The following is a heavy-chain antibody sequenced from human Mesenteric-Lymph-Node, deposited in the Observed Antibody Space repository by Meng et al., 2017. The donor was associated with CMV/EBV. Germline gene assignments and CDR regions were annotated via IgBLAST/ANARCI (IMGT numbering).Heavy chain of an antibody. CDR3: ARDRGGSYYGGFDY. J-gene: IGHJ4*02. CDR1: GFTFSRYN. Sequence: GGSLRLSCAVSGFTFSRYNMNWVRQAPGKGLEWVSSISHSGTFIYYADSVKGRFTISRDNAKNSLYLQMNSLRAEDTAVYYCARDRGGSYYGGFDYWGQGTLVTVSS. D-gene: IGHD1-26*01. V-gene: IGHV3-21*01. CDR2: ISHSGTFI.